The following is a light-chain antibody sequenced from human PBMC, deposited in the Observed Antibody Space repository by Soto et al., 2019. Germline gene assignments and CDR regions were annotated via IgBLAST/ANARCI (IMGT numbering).Light chain of an antibody. CDR3: HQYGSSSWT. Sequence: EIVLTQSAGTLSLSPGERATLSCRASQSVSSSYLAWYQQKPGQAPRLLIYDASSRATGIPDRFSGSGSGTDFTLTISRLEPEDFAVYYCHQYGSSSWTFGQGTKVDIK. CDR2: DAS. J-gene: IGKJ1*01. V-gene: IGKV3-20*01. CDR1: QSVSSSY.